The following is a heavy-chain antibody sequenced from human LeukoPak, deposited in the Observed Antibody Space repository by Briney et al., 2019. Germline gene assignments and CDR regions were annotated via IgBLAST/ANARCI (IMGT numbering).Heavy chain of an antibody. CDR1: RFTFSSYW. Sequence: GGSLRLSCAASRFTFSSYWMHWVRQAPGKGLVWVSRINTDGSGTSYADSVKGRFTVSRDNAKNTLYLQMNSLRAEDTAVYYCARGNAHAFDIWGQGTMVTVSS. D-gene: IGHD1-1*01. CDR3: ARGNAHAFDI. CDR2: INTDGSGT. J-gene: IGHJ3*02. V-gene: IGHV3-74*01.